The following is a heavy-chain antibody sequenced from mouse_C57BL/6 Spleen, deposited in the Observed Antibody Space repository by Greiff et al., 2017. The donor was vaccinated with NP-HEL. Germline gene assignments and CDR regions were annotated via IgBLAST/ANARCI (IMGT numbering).Heavy chain of an antibody. CDR1: GFTFSSYA. Sequence: EVNLVESGGGLVKPGGSLKLSCAASGFTFSSYAMSWVRQTPEKRLEWVATISDGGSYTYYPDNVKGRFTISRDNAKNNLYLQMSHLKSEDTAMYYCARDDYGSLYYAMDYWGQGTSVTVSS. J-gene: IGHJ4*01. V-gene: IGHV5-4*01. D-gene: IGHD1-1*01. CDR3: ARDDYGSLYYAMDY. CDR2: ISDGGSYT.